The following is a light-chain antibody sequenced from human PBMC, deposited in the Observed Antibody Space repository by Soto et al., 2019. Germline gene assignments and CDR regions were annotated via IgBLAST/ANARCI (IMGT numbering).Light chain of an antibody. CDR1: SGHSSYA. J-gene: IGLJ2*01. CDR3: QTWGTGPLV. V-gene: IGLV4-69*01. Sequence: QPVLTQSPSASASLGASVKLTCTLSSGHSSYAIAWHQQQPEKGPRYLMKLNSDGSHSKGDGIPDRFSGSSSAAERYLTISSLQSEDEADYYCQTWGTGPLVFGGGTKLTVL. CDR2: LNSDGSH.